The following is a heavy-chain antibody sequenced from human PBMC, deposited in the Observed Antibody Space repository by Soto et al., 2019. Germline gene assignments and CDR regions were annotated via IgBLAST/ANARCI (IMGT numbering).Heavy chain of an antibody. J-gene: IGHJ4*02. D-gene: IGHD3-3*01. CDR3: ARSKDYDFWSGYYTPFDY. V-gene: IGHV4-61*01. Sequence: PSETLSLTCTVSGGSVSSGSYYWSWIRQPPGKGLEWIGYIYYSGSTNYNPSLKSRVTISVDTSKNQFSLKLSSVTAADTAVYYCARSKDYDFWSGYYTPFDYWGQGTLVTVSS. CDR1: GGSVSSGSYY. CDR2: IYYSGST.